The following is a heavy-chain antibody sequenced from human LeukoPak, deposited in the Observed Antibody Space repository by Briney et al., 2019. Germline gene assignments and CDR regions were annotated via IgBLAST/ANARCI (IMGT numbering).Heavy chain of an antibody. CDR3: AMYPGYDSVYYYYGMDV. Sequence: SVKVSCKASGCTFSSYAIHWVRQAPGQGLEWMARINPNFGSANYAHTFKGRFTITADKSTSTAYMELSSLSSEDTAVYYCAMYPGYDSVYYYYGMDVWGQGTTVTVSS. J-gene: IGHJ6*02. D-gene: IGHD5-12*01. V-gene: IGHV1-69*06. CDR2: INPNFGSA. CDR1: GCTFSSYA.